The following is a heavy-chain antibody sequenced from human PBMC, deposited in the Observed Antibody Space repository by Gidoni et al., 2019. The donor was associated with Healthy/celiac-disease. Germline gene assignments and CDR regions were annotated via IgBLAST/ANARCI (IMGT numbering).Heavy chain of an antibody. Sequence: QVQLVESGGGVVQPGRSLRLSCAASGFTFSSYGMHWVRQAPGKGLEWVAVISYDGSNKYYADSVKGRFTISRDNSKNTLYLQMNSLRAEDTAVYYCAKILQGYCSGGICYAYYYYYGMDVWGQGTTVTVSS. CDR3: AKILQGYCSGGICYAYYYYYGMDV. V-gene: IGHV3-30*18. CDR1: GFTFSSYG. CDR2: ISYDGSNK. D-gene: IGHD2-15*01. J-gene: IGHJ6*02.